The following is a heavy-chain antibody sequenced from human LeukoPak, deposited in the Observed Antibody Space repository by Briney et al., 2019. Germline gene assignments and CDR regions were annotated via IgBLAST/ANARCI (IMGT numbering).Heavy chain of an antibody. CDR3: ARLPYYYDSSGYYYVGAFDI. CDR2: INHSGST. Sequence: SETLSLTCAVYGGSFSGYYWSWIRQPPGKGLEWIGEINHSGSTNYNPSLKSRVTISVDTSKNQFSLKLSSVTAADTAVYYCARLPYYYDSSGYYYVGAFDIWGQGTMVSDSS. CDR1: GGSFSGYY. V-gene: IGHV4-34*01. J-gene: IGHJ3*02. D-gene: IGHD3-22*01.